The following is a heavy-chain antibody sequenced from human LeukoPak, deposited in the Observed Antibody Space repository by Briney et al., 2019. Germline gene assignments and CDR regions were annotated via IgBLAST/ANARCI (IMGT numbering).Heavy chain of an antibody. J-gene: IGHJ4*02. CDR1: GYTFTSYG. CDR3: ARAGIDYYDSSGYYERDY. V-gene: IGHV1-18*01. Sequence: ASVKVSCKASGYTFTSYGISWVRQAPGQGLEWMGWISAYNGNTNYAQKLQGRVTMTTDTSTSTAYMELRSLRSDDTAVYYCARAGIDYYDSSGYYERDYWGQGTLVTVSS. D-gene: IGHD3-22*01. CDR2: ISAYNGNT.